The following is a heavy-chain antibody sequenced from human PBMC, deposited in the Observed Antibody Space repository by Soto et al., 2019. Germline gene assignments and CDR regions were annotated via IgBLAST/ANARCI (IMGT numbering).Heavy chain of an antibody. V-gene: IGHV3-30*18. CDR2: ISYDGRNK. D-gene: IGHD6-19*01. CDR1: GFTFSSYG. CDR3: AKLKSGYSSGWYQGDAFDI. J-gene: IGHJ3*02. Sequence: QVQLVESGGGVVQPGRSLRLSCAASGFTFSSYGMHWVRQAPGKGLEWVAVISYDGRNKYYADSVKGRFTISRDNSKNPLYLQMNSLRAEDTAVYYCAKLKSGYSSGWYQGDAFDIWGQGTMVNVSS.